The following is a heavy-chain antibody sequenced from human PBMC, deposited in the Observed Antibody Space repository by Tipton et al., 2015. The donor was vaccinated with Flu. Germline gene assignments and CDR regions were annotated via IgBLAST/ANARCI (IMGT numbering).Heavy chain of an antibody. D-gene: IGHD3-22*01. V-gene: IGHV3-30*18. CDR2: ISYDGSNK. Sequence: QLVQSGGGVVQPGRSLRLSCAASGSTFSNYGMHWVRQPPGKGLEWVAIISYDGSNKNYADSVKGRFTISRDNSKNTLYLQMNSLGSDDTSVYYCAKDDSIWGYYETSGYYDSWGQGTLVPVSS. CDR1: GSTFSNYG. J-gene: IGHJ4*02. CDR3: AKDDSIWGYYETSGYYDS.